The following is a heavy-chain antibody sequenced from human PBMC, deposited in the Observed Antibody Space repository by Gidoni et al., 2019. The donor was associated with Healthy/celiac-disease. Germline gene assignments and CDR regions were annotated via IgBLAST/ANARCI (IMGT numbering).Heavy chain of an antibody. CDR1: GFTFSSNG. Sequence: QVQLVESGGGVVQPGRSLRLSCAASGFTFSSNGMHWVRQAPGKGLEWVAVISYDGSNKYYADSVKGRFTISRDNSKNTLYLQMNSLRAEDTAVYYCAKDIGYCTNGVCPLGYFDLWGRGTLVTVSS. V-gene: IGHV3-30*18. J-gene: IGHJ2*01. CDR3: AKDIGYCTNGVCPLGYFDL. CDR2: ISYDGSNK. D-gene: IGHD2-8*01.